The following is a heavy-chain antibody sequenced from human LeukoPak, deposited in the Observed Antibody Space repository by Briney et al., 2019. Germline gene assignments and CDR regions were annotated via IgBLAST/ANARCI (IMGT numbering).Heavy chain of an antibody. V-gene: IGHV2-70*11. J-gene: IGHJ6*02. CDR3: ARTYSSSSGAYYYYGMDV. Sequence: SGPTLVNPTQTRTLTCTFSGFSLNTRGMCVSWIRQPPGKALEWLARIDWDDDKYYSTSLKTRLTISKDTSKNQVVLTMTNMDPVDTATYYCARTYSSSSGAYYYYGMDVWGQGTTVSVSS. CDR1: GFSLNTRGMC. CDR2: IDWDDDK. D-gene: IGHD6-6*01.